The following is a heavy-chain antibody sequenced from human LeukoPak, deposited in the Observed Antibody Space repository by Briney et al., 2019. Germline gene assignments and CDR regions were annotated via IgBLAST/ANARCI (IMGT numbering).Heavy chain of an antibody. J-gene: IGHJ4*02. CDR3: AKFQANYYDSSGYGCFDY. CDR2: ISSSSSTI. D-gene: IGHD3-22*01. Sequence: PGGSLRLSCAASGFTFSSYSMNWVRQAPGKGLEWVSYISSSSSTIYYADSVKGRFTISRDNAKNTMYLQMNSLRAEDTAVYYCAKFQANYYDSSGYGCFDYWGQGTLVTVSS. V-gene: IGHV3-48*04. CDR1: GFTFSSYS.